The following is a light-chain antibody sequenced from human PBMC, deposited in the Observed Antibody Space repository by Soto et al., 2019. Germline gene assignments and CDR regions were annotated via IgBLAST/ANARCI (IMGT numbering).Light chain of an antibody. Sequence: DVVMTQSPDSLAVSLGERATINCKSSQSVLYSSNSKNYLAWYQQKPGQPPKLLIYWASTRESGVPDRFSGSGSGTDFTLTISSLQAEDVALYYCQQHYSTPLTFGGGTKVAIK. J-gene: IGKJ4*01. CDR3: QQHYSTPLT. CDR1: QSVLYSSNSKNY. V-gene: IGKV4-1*01. CDR2: WAS.